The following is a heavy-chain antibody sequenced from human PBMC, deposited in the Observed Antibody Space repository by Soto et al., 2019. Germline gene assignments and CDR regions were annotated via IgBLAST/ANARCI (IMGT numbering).Heavy chain of an antibody. V-gene: IGHV4-30-2*01. CDR1: GGSISSGGYS. CDR3: ARTGGSYYGPVLPGWFDP. D-gene: IGHD3-10*01. Sequence: TLSLTCAVSGGSISSGGYSWSWIRQPPGKGLEWIGYIYHSGSTYYIPSLKSRVTISVDRSKNQFSLKLSSVTAADTAVYYCARTGGSYYGPVLPGWFDPWGQGTLVTVSS. CDR2: IYHSGST. J-gene: IGHJ5*02.